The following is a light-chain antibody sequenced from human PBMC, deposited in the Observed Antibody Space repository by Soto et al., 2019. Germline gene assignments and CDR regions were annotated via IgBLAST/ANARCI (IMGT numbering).Light chain of an antibody. V-gene: IGLV1-40*01. CDR2: ANN. CDR1: TSNIGAGYD. CDR3: QSYDNSLSGWV. Sequence: QSVLTQPPSVSGAPGQRVTIPCTGSTSNIGAGYDVHWYQQVSGTAPKLLIYANNNRPSGVPDRFSGSKSGTSATLAITGRQAEDETDYYCQSYDNSLSGWVFGGGTKLTVL. J-gene: IGLJ3*02.